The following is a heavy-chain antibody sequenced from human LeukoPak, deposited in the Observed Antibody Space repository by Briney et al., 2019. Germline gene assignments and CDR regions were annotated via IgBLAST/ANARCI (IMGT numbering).Heavy chain of an antibody. CDR2: IKQDGSEK. V-gene: IGHV3-7*01. Sequence: GGSLRLSCAASGFTFSSYWMSWVRQAPGKGLEWVANIKQDGSEKYYVDSVKGRFTISRDNAKNSLYLQMNSLRAEDTAVYYCAKDVEGSGWSNWFDPWGQGTLVTVSS. D-gene: IGHD6-19*01. CDR3: AKDVEGSGWSNWFDP. J-gene: IGHJ5*02. CDR1: GFTFSSYW.